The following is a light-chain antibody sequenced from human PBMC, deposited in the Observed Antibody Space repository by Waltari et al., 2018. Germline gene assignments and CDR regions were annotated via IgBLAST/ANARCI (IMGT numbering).Light chain of an antibody. CDR3: AAWDDSLKGVV. J-gene: IGLJ3*02. V-gene: IGLV1-44*01. CDR2: NDD. Sequence: QSVVTQPPSASGTPGQRVTIPCSGSSSNIGIHPVTWYHHLPGTAPKLLIYNDDRRPSGVPDRFSGSKSGTSASLAISGLQSEDEGDFYCAAWDDSLKGVVFGGGTKLTVL. CDR1: SSNIGIHP.